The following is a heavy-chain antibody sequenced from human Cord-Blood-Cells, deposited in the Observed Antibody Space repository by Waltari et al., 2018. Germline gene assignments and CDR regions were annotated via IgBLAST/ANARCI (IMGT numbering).Heavy chain of an antibody. CDR3: ARVRVGDYGDRVLDY. D-gene: IGHD4-17*01. Sequence: QVQLVQSGAAVKKPGASVKVSCKASGYTFTGYYMHWVRQAPGQGLEWMGWINPNSGGTNYAQKFQGWVTMTRDTSISTAYMELSRLRSDDTAVYYCARVRVGDYGDRVLDYWGQGTLVTVSS. J-gene: IGHJ4*02. CDR1: GYTFTGYY. CDR2: INPNSGGT. V-gene: IGHV1-2*04.